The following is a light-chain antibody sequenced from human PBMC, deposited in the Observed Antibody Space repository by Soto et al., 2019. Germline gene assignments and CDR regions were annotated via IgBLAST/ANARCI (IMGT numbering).Light chain of an antibody. CDR3: ELYGSSPPYT. Sequence: PGILSLSPGERATLSCRASQTVSGNYLAWYQQKPGQSPRLLIYGSSDRATGIPDRFSGSGSGTDFTLTINRVEPQDFAVYYCELYGSSPPYTFGPGTTLEIK. J-gene: IGKJ2*01. CDR2: GSS. CDR1: QTVSGNY. V-gene: IGKV3-20*01.